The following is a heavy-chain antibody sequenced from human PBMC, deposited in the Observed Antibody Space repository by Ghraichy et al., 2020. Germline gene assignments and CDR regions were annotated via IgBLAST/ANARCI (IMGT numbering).Heavy chain of an antibody. J-gene: IGHJ3*02. D-gene: IGHD3-22*01. Sequence: ASVKVSCKASGYTFTSYDINWVRQATGQGLEWMGWMNPNSGNTGYAQKFQGRVTMTRNTSISTAYMELSSLRSEDTAVYYCAIQLYYYYDSSIAFDIWGQGTMVTVSS. CDR3: AIQLYYYYDSSIAFDI. CDR1: GYTFTSYD. V-gene: IGHV1-8*01. CDR2: MNPNSGNT.